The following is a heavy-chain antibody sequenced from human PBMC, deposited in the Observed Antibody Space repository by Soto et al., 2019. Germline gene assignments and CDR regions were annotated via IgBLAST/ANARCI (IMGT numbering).Heavy chain of an antibody. CDR3: AAPTDNGFDY. CDR2: ISYSGST. Sequence: SETLSLTCTVSGGSLSNGDYYWSWIRQPPGEGLEWIGFISYSGSTYYNPSLKNRLTISMDTSKNQFSLKLTSVAAADTAVYYCAAPTDNGFDYWGQGTLVTVSS. V-gene: IGHV4-30-4*01. J-gene: IGHJ4*02. D-gene: IGHD2-21*02. CDR1: GGSLSNGDYY.